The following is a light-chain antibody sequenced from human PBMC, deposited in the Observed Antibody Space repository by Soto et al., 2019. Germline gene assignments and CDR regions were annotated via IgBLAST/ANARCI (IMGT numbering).Light chain of an antibody. CDR2: EVN. CDR1: SSDIGGHNY. CDR3: SSYTSTFTVV. Sequence: QSALTQPASVSGSPGQSITLSCTGTSSDIGGHNYVSWYQQHPGEAPKLMIYEVNIRPSGVSNRFSGSKSGNTASLTISGLQAEDEADYYCSSYTSTFTVVFGEGTKVTVL. J-gene: IGLJ2*01. V-gene: IGLV2-14*01.